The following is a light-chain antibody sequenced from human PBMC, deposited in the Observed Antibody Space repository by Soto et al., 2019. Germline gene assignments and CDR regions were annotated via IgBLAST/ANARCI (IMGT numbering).Light chain of an antibody. CDR2: DVT. CDR3: CSYAGRYTFV. J-gene: IGLJ1*01. V-gene: IGLV2-11*01. Sequence: QSVLTQPRSVSGSPGQSVTISCTGTSSEIGGFNYVSWYQQHPGKVPKLMIHDVTKRPSGVPDRFSASKSGNTASLTISGLQAEDEADYYCCSYAGRYTFVFGSGTNVTVL. CDR1: SSEIGGFNY.